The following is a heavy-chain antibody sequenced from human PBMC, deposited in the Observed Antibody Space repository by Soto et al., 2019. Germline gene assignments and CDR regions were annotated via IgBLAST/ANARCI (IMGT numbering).Heavy chain of an antibody. CDR1: GLTFTTLT. V-gene: IGHV3-23*01. CDR2: INSGGRT. Sequence: EVQLLESGGGLVQPGGPWNPSGAPPGLTFTTLTMNWVPQPQGRGREWVSGINSGGRTYYADSVKGRFTISRDDSKNTLYLQIISLRAEDTAVYYCAKDLRPDGVWDFDYWGQGTLVTVSS. D-gene: IGHD4-17*01. CDR3: AKDLRPDGVWDFDY. J-gene: IGHJ4*02.